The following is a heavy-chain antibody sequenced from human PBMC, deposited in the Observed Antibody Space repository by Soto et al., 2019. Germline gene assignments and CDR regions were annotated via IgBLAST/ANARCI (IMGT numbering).Heavy chain of an antibody. Sequence: ASVKVSCKVSGYTLTELSMHWVRQAPGKGLEWMGGFDPEDGETIYAQKFRGRVTMTEDTSTDTAYMELSSLRSEDTAVYYCATGYYDSSGYPSMDVWGQGTTVTVSS. CDR1: GYTLTELS. CDR2: FDPEDGET. V-gene: IGHV1-24*01. D-gene: IGHD3-22*01. J-gene: IGHJ6*02. CDR3: ATGYYDSSGYPSMDV.